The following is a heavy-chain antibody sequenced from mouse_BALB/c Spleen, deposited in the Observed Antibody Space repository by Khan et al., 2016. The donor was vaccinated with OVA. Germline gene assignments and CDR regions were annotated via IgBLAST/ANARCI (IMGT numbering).Heavy chain of an antibody. CDR3: AREAYRYDEYYFDY. D-gene: IGHD2-14*01. CDR2: ISSGGST. CDR1: GFTFSTYA. V-gene: IGHV5-6-5*01. Sequence: EVQLVESGGDSVKPGGSLKLSCAVSGFTFSTYAMSWVRQTPEKRLEWVASISSGGSTYYPDSVKGRFTISRDNARNIVYLQMTSLRSEDMAMYYCAREAYRYDEYYFDYWGQDTTLTVSS. J-gene: IGHJ2*01.